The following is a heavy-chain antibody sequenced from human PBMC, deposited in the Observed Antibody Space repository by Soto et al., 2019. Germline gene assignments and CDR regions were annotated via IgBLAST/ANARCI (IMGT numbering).Heavy chain of an antibody. Sequence: GGSLRLSCAASGFTFSSYGMHWVRQAPGKGLEWVAVISYDGSNKYYADSVKGRFTISRDNSKNTLYLQMSSLRAEDTAVYYCAKSLYYDFWSGYRAFDYWGQGTLVTVSS. D-gene: IGHD3-3*01. CDR2: ISYDGSNK. V-gene: IGHV3-30*18. CDR3: AKSLYYDFWSGYRAFDY. CDR1: GFTFSSYG. J-gene: IGHJ4*02.